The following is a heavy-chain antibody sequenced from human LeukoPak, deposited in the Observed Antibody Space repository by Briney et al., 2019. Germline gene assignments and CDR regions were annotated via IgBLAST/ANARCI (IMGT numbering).Heavy chain of an antibody. V-gene: IGHV1-2*02. CDR3: ARELGYCSSTSCYGWFDP. Sequence: ASVKVSCKASGYTFTGYYMHWVRQAPGQGLEWMGWINPNSGGTNYAQKFQGRVTMTRDTSISTAYMELSRLRSDDTAVYYCARELGYCSSTSCYGWFDPWGQGTLVTVSS. J-gene: IGHJ5*02. CDR1: GYTFTGYY. CDR2: INPNSGGT. D-gene: IGHD2-2*01.